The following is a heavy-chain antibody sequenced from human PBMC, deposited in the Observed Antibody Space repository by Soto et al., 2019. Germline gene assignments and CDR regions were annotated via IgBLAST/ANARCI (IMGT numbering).Heavy chain of an antibody. CDR2: IWYDGSQK. V-gene: IGHV3-33*06. D-gene: IGHD2-2*02. CDR3: AKEVWGLYTFGRPLDN. Sequence: PGGSLKLACAVCGFKFWKSVMYWSRQTPGKGLEWVAVIWYDGSQKYYTDSVQGRFTISRDNSNNTLYLQMNSLRAEDTAVYYCAKEVWGLYTFGRPLDNWGHGTLVTVSS. J-gene: IGHJ4*01. CDR1: GFKFWKSV.